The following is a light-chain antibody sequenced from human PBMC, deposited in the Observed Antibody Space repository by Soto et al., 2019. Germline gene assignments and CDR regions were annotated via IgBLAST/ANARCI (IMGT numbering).Light chain of an antibody. V-gene: IGKV3-20*01. CDR2: DAS. J-gene: IGKJ1*01. CDR3: QQYASPPRT. CDR1: QSVGSSY. Sequence: ENVLTQSPGTLSLSPGERATLSCRASQSVGSSYLAWYQQKPGQAPRLLIHDASSRATGIPDRFSGSGSGTDFTLTISRVEPEDFAVYYCQQYASPPRTFGQGTKLEIK.